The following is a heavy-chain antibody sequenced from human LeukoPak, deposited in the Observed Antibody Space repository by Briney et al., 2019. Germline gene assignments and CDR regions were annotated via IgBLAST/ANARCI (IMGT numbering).Heavy chain of an antibody. CDR3: ARGTALVPVDY. D-gene: IGHD5-18*01. Sequence: PGGSLRLSCAASGFTVSSNYMSWVRQAPGKGLEWVSVIYSGGSTYYADSVKGRFTISRDNSKNTLYLQMNSLRAEDTAVYYCARGTALVPVDYWGQGTLVTVPS. V-gene: IGHV3-66*01. J-gene: IGHJ4*02. CDR2: IYSGGST. CDR1: GFTVSSNY.